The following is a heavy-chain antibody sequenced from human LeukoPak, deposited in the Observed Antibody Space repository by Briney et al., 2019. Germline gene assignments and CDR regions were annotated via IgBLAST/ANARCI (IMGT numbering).Heavy chain of an antibody. D-gene: IGHD2-15*01. Sequence: ASVKVSCKASGYTFTSYYMHWVRQAPGQGLEWMGWINPNSGGTNYAQKFQGRVTMTRDTSISTAYMELSRLRSDDTAVYYCARGDRYCSGGSCYDYWGQGTLVTVSS. CDR1: GYTFTSYY. CDR3: ARGDRYCSGGSCYDY. CDR2: INPNSGGT. J-gene: IGHJ4*02. V-gene: IGHV1-2*02.